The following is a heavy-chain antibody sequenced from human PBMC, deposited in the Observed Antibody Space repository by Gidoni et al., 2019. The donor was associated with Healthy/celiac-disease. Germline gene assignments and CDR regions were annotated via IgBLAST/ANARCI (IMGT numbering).Heavy chain of an antibody. V-gene: IGHV4-34*01. D-gene: IGHD3-9*01. Sequence: QVQLQQWGAGLLKPSETLSLTCAVYGGSFSGYYWSWIRQTPGKGLELIGEINHSGSTNYIPSLKSRVTISVDTSKNQFSLKLSSVTAADTAVYYCAYFDGDYDYWGQGTLVTVSS. J-gene: IGHJ4*02. CDR1: GGSFSGYY. CDR3: AYFDGDYDY. CDR2: INHSGST.